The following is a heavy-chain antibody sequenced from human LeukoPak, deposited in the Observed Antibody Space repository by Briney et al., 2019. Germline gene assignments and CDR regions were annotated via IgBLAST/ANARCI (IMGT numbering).Heavy chain of an antibody. Sequence: GGSLRLSCGASGFTFSSFEMNWVRQAPGKGPEWVSYISTSGFTTYYADSVKGRFTISRDNAKNSLYLQMNSLRAEDTAVYYCARSLYSSSWDYFDYWGQGTLVTVSS. CDR1: GFTFSSFE. V-gene: IGHV3-48*03. D-gene: IGHD6-13*01. CDR2: ISTSGFTT. CDR3: ARSLYSSSWDYFDY. J-gene: IGHJ4*02.